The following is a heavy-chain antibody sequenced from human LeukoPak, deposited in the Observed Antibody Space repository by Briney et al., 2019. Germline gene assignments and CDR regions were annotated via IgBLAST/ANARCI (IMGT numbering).Heavy chain of an antibody. D-gene: IGHD3-10*01. CDR3: ARDSDYYYGMDV. CDR1: GGSISSYY. V-gene: IGHV4-59*01. CDR2: IYYSGST. Sequence: ETLSLTCTVSGGSISSYYWSWIRQPPGKGLEWIGYIYYSGSTNYNPSLKSRVTISVDTSKNQFSLKLSSVTAADTAVYYCARDSDYYYGMDVWGQGTTVTVSS. J-gene: IGHJ6*02.